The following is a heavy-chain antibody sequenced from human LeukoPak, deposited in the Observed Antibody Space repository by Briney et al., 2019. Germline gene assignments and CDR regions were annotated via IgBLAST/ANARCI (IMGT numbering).Heavy chain of an antibody. D-gene: IGHD2-2*01. V-gene: IGHV4-30-4*08. J-gene: IGHJ4*02. CDR3: ARVSLGYCSSTSCSNDY. CDR2: IYYSGST. Sequence: PSETLSLTCTVSGGSISSGGYFWSWVRQPPGKGLEWIGYIYYSGSTYYNPSLKSRVTMSVDTSKNQFSLKLTSVIAADTAVYYCARVSLGYCSSTSCSNDYWGQGTLVTVSS. CDR1: GGSISSGGYF.